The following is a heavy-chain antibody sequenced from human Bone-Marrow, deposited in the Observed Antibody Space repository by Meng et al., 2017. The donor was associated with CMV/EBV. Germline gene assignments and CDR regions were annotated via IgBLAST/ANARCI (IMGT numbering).Heavy chain of an antibody. Sequence: GGSLRLSCAASGFTFDDHGMSWVRQAPGKGLEWVSGINWNGGSTGYADSVKGRFTISRDNAKNSLYLQMNSLRAEDTAVYYCAKYEGMAWLSWWGQGTLVTVSS. CDR3: AKYEGMAWLSW. CDR1: GFTFDDHG. V-gene: IGHV3-20*04. CDR2: INWNGGST. D-gene: IGHD3-3*01. J-gene: IGHJ4*02.